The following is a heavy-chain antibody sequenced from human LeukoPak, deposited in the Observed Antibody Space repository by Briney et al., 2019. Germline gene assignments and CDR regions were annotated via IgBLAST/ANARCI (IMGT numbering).Heavy chain of an antibody. D-gene: IGHD3-22*01. CDR3: AKDRPPDYSSRQRFSDNWFDP. J-gene: IGHJ5*02. CDR2: ISDSGGST. Sequence: QPGGSLRLSCAASGFSLSRYWMTWVRQAPGKGLEWVSTISDSGGSTYYENSVKGRFTISRDNSKNTLYLQMTSLRVEDTAVYYCAKDRPPDYSSRQRFSDNWFDPWGQGTLVTVSS. CDR1: GFSLSRYW. V-gene: IGHV3-23*01.